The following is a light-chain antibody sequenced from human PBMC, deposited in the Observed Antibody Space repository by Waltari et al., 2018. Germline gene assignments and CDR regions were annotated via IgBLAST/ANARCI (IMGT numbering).Light chain of an antibody. J-gene: IGKJ1*01. CDR1: QSVGTH. Sequence: IVMTQSPDTLSVSPGERATLSCRASQSVGTHLAWDQPKPGQAPSLLIYGASTRATDIPARFSGSGSGTEFTLTITSMQSEDFAVYYCQQYNNWPPSWTFGQGTKVEIK. CDR3: QQYNNWPPSWT. CDR2: GAS. V-gene: IGKV3-15*01.